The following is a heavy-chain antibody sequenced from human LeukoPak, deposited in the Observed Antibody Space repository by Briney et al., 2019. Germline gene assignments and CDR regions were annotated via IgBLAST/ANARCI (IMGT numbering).Heavy chain of an antibody. Sequence: ASETLSLTCTVSGGSTSSYYWSWIRQPPGKGLEWIGDIYYSGSTNYNPSLKSRVTISVDTSKNQFSLKLTSVTAADTAVYYCARGIAAAGTYYYYYMDVWGKGTTVTVSS. J-gene: IGHJ6*03. CDR3: ARGIAAAGTYYYYYMDV. CDR2: IYYSGST. CDR1: GGSTSSYY. V-gene: IGHV4-59*12. D-gene: IGHD6-13*01.